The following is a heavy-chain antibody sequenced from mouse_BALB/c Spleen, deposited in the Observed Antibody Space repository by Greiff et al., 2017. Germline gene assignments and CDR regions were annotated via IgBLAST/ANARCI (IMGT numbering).Heavy chain of an antibody. D-gene: IGHD3-2*01. CDR1: GYSFTGYY. V-gene: IGHV1-26*01. CDR3: ARGQLGLYAMDY. CDR2: INPYNGAT. Sequence: EVQLQQSGPELVKPGASVKISCKASGYSFTGYYMHWVKQGHVKSLEWIGRINPYNGATSYNQNFKDKASLTVDKSSSTAYMELHSLTSEDSAVYYCARGQLGLYAMDYWGQGTSVTVSS. J-gene: IGHJ4*01.